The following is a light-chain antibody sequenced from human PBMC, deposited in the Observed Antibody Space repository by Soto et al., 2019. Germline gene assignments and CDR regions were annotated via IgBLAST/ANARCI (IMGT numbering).Light chain of an antibody. J-gene: IGLJ3*02. CDR3: AAWDDSLNGWV. V-gene: IGLV1-44*01. CDR2: RNV. CDR1: SSNIGNNF. Sequence: QYVLTQPPSACGTPGQRVTISCSRSSSNIGNNFAYWYQQLPGTAPKLLIYRNVQRPSGVPDRFSGSKSGTSASLAISGLQSEDEADYYCAAWDDSLNGWVFGGGTKLTVL.